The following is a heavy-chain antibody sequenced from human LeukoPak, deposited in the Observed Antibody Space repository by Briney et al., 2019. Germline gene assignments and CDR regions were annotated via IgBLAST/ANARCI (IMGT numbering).Heavy chain of an antibody. Sequence: PGGSLRLSCAASGFTFSSSAMSWVRQAPGKGLEWVSAISNNGGYTYYADSVQGRFAISRDNSKSTLCLQMNSLRAGDTAVYYCARQLGYCSDGSCYFPYWGQGTLVTVSS. CDR2: ISNNGGYT. V-gene: IGHV3-23*01. D-gene: IGHD2-15*01. CDR3: ARQLGYCSDGSCYFPY. J-gene: IGHJ4*02. CDR1: GFTFSSSA.